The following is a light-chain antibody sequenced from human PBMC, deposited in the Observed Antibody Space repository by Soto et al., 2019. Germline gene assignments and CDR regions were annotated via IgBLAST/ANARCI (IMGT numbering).Light chain of an antibody. CDR2: EVS. J-gene: IGLJ1*01. Sequence: QSALTQPASVSGSPGQSITISCTGTSSDVGGYNYVSWYQQHPGKAPKLVIFEVSNRPSGISNRFSGSKSDNTASLTISGLQAEDEADYYCSSFTSGTSRYVFGTGTKLTVL. CDR1: SSDVGGYNY. CDR3: SSFTSGTSRYV. V-gene: IGLV2-14*01.